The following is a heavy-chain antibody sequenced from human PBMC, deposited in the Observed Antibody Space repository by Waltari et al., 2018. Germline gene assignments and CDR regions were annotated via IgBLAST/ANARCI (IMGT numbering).Heavy chain of an antibody. Sequence: EVQLVESGGGLVKPGGSLRLSCAASGFTFSSYSMNWVRQAPGKGLEWVSSISSSSSYIYYADSVKCRFTIAGDNAKNSLYLQMNSLRAEDTAVYYCARARIYGDYVFDAFDIWGQGTMVTVSS. CDR1: GFTFSSYS. CDR3: ARARIYGDYVFDAFDI. D-gene: IGHD4-17*01. V-gene: IGHV3-21*01. J-gene: IGHJ3*02. CDR2: ISSSSSYI.